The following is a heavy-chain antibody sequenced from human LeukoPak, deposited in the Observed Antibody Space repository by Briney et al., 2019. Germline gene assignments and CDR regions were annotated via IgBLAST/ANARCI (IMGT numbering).Heavy chain of an antibody. D-gene: IGHD3-22*01. J-gene: IGHJ4*02. Sequence: GGSLRLSCAASGFSVSSNYMSWVRQAPGKGLEWVSVIYSGDSTYNADSVKGRFTISRDSSKNTLYLQMNSLRAEDTAVYYCAKDQGGITMIVVVMTFDYWGQGTLVTVSS. CDR2: IYSGDST. CDR3: AKDQGGITMIVVVMTFDY. CDR1: GFSVSSNY. V-gene: IGHV3-53*01.